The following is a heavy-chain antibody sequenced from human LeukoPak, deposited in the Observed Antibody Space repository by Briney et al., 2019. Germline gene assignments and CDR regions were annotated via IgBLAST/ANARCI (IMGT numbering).Heavy chain of an antibody. CDR1: GFTFSSYT. CDR2: ISGSGGST. J-gene: IGHJ4*02. CDR3: AKDLVAAAGTEVH. V-gene: IGHV3-23*01. Sequence: GGSLRLSCAASGFTFSSYTMRWVAQAPGKGRGGVSAISGSGGSTYYADSVKGRFTISRDNSKNTLYLQMNSLRAEDTAVYYCAKDLVAAAGTEVHWGQGTLVTVSS. D-gene: IGHD6-13*01.